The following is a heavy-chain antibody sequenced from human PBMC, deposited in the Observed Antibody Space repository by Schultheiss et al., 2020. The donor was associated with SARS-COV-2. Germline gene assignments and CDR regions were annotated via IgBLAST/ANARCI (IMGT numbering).Heavy chain of an antibody. V-gene: IGHV3-33*08. CDR1: GFTFSSYG. Sequence: GGSLRLSCAASGFTFSSYGMHWVRQAPGKGLEWVAVIWYDGSTKFYADSVKGRFTISRENAKNSLYLQMNSLRADDSASYYCATRGLPRAFDIWGQGTPVTVSS. CDR2: IWYDGSTK. D-gene: IGHD4-17*01. CDR3: ATRGLPRAFDI. J-gene: IGHJ3*02.